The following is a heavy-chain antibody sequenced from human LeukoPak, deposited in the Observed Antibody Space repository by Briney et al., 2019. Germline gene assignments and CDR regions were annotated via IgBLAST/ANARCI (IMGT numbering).Heavy chain of an antibody. D-gene: IGHD2-15*01. J-gene: IGHJ4*02. V-gene: IGHV4-34*01. Sequence: PSETLSLTCAVYGGSFSGYYWSWLRQPPGKGLEWIGEINHSGSTNYNPSLKSRVTISVDTSKNQFSLKLSSVTAADTAVYYCARGYGVVVVAATPDTYYFDYWGQGTLVTVSS. CDR3: ARGYGVVVVAATPDTYYFDY. CDR2: INHSGST. CDR1: GGSFSGYY.